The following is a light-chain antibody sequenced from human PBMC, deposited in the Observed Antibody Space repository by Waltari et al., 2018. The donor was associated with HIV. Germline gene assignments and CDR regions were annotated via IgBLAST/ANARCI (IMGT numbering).Light chain of an antibody. Sequence: QSVLPQPPSASGTPGQRVPISCSGSSSNIGSTYVYWYQQLPGTAPKLLIYRNNQRPSGVPDRVSGSKSGTSASLAISGLRSEDEADYYCAAWDDSLSGRVFGGGTKLTVL. CDR2: RNN. J-gene: IGLJ3*02. V-gene: IGLV1-47*01. CDR1: SSNIGSTY. CDR3: AAWDDSLSGRV.